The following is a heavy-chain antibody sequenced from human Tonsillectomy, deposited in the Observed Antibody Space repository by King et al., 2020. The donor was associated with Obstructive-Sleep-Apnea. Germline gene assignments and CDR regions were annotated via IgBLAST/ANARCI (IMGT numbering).Heavy chain of an antibody. CDR2: ISGSGGST. J-gene: IGHJ3*02. CDR1: GFTFSSYA. V-gene: IGHV3-23*04. D-gene: IGHD2-2*01. CDR3: AKDRGYCSSTSCYLDAFDI. Sequence: VQLVESGGGLVQPGGSLRLSCAASGFTFSSYAMSWVRQAPGKGLEWVSAISGSGGSTYYADSVKGRFNISRDNSKNTLYVQMNSLRAEDTAVYYCAKDRGYCSSTSCYLDAFDIWGQGTMVTVSS.